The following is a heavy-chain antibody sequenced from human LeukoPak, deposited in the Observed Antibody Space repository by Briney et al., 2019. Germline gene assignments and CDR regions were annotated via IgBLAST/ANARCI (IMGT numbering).Heavy chain of an antibody. D-gene: IGHD1-1*01. CDR3: ARVCVFNPSWHDELNWFDP. CDR1: GFTFSSYW. J-gene: IGHJ5*02. V-gene: IGHV3-7*01. CDR2: IKQDGSEK. Sequence: GGSLRLSCAASGFTFSSYWMSWVRQAPGKGLEWVADIKQDGSEKYYVDSVKDRFTISRDNAKNSLYLQMNSLRAEDTAVYYCARVCVFNPSWHDELNWFDPWGQGTLVTVSS.